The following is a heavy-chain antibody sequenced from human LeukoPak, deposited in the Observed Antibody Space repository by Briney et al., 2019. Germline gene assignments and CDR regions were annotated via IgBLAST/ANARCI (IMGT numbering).Heavy chain of an antibody. Sequence: GASVKVSCKASVYTFTSYGINWVRQAPGQGLEWMGRISAYNGNTNYAQKLQGRVTTTTDTSTSTAYMELRSLRSDDTAVYYCARGPTYYDFWSGYYQYNWFDPWGQGTLVTVSS. J-gene: IGHJ5*02. CDR1: VYTFTSYG. CDR2: ISAYNGNT. CDR3: ARGPTYYDFWSGYYQYNWFDP. D-gene: IGHD3-3*01. V-gene: IGHV1-18*01.